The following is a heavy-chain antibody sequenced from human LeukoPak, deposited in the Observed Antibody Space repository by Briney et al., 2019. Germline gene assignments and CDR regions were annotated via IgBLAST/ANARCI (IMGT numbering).Heavy chain of an antibody. Sequence: SVKVSCKASGGTFSSYAISWVRQAPGQGLEWMGGVIPIFGTANYAQKFQGRVTITADKSTSTAYMELSSLRSEDTAVYCCARDLSYAGIAVAGTPDWGQGTLVTVSS. CDR2: VIPIFGTA. D-gene: IGHD6-19*01. V-gene: IGHV1-69*06. CDR1: GGTFSSYA. CDR3: ARDLSYAGIAVAGTPD. J-gene: IGHJ4*02.